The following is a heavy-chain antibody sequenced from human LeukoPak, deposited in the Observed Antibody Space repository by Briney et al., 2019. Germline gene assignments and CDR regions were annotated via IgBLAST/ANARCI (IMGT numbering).Heavy chain of an antibody. Sequence: PGGSLRLSCAASRFTFSSYAMHWVRQAPGKGLEWVAVISYDGSNKYYADSVKGRFTISRDNSKNTLYLQMNSLRAEDTAVYYCARGGGDGYNSHYFDYWGQGTLVTVSS. J-gene: IGHJ4*02. CDR2: ISYDGSNK. CDR1: RFTFSSYA. D-gene: IGHD5-24*01. CDR3: ARGGGDGYNSHYFDY. V-gene: IGHV3-30-3*01.